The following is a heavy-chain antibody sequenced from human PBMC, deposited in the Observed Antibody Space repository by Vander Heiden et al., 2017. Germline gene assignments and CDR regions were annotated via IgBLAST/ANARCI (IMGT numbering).Heavy chain of an antibody. V-gene: IGHV4-34*01. CDR1: GGSFSGYY. CDR3: ARRGLWQPRSYYGMDV. D-gene: IGHD2-21*01. CDR2: INHSGST. J-gene: IGHJ6*02. Sequence: QVQLQQWGAGLLKPSETLSLTCAVYGGSFSGYYWSWIRQPPGKGLEWIGEINHSGSTNHNPSLKCRVTISVDTSKNLFFLKLSSVTAAHPAVYYCARRGLWQPRSYYGMDVWGQGPTGNVAS.